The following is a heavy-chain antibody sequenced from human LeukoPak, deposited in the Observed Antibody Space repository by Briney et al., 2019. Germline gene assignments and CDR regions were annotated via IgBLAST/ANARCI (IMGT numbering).Heavy chain of an antibody. J-gene: IGHJ4*02. CDR2: IHKSGSTV. D-gene: IGHD3-22*01. CDR1: GFTFSSYS. CDR3: AKDRMGELSSGYYYFDY. Sequence: GGSLRLSCAASGFTFSSYSMNWVRLAPGKGLEWVSYIHKSGSTVYYADSVKGGFTISRDNAKNSLYLQMNSLRAEDTAVYYCAKDRMGELSSGYYYFDYWGQGTLVTVSS. V-gene: IGHV3-48*04.